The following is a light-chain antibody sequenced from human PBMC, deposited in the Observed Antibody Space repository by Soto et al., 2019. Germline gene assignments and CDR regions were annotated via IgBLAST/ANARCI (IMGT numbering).Light chain of an antibody. CDR1: QDISNY. J-gene: IGKJ5*01. V-gene: IGKV1-33*01. Sequence: DIQMTQYPSSLSASVGDRVTITCQASQDISNYLNWYQQKPGKAPKLLIYDASNLETGVPSRFSGSGSGTDFTLTISSLQPEDVATYYCQKYNSAPSITFGQGTRLEIK. CDR3: QKYNSAPSIT. CDR2: DAS.